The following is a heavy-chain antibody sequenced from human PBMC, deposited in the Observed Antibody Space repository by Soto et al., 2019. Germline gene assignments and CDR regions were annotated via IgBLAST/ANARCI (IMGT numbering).Heavy chain of an antibody. V-gene: IGHV3-23*01. CDR3: EKAPMIVGYFS. D-gene: IGHD3-22*01. J-gene: IGHJ4*02. CDR1: GFTFSSYA. Sequence: LRLSCAASGFTFSSYAMSWVRQAPGKGLEWVSAISGSGGSTYYADSVKGRFTISRDNSKNTLYLQMNSLRAEDTAVYYCEKAPMIVGYFSWGQGTLVTVSS. CDR2: ISGSGGST.